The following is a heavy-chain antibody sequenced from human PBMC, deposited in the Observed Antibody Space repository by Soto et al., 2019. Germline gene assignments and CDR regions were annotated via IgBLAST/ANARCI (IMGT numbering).Heavy chain of an antibody. CDR2: IYSGGST. CDR1: GFTVSSNY. Sequence: GGSLRLSCAASGFTVSSNYMSWVRQAPGKGLEWVSVIYSGGSTYYADSVKGRFTISRHNSKNTLYLQMNSLRAEDTAVYYCASRGCSGGSCYGRAFDIWGQGTMVTVSS. J-gene: IGHJ3*02. CDR3: ASRGCSGGSCYGRAFDI. V-gene: IGHV3-53*04. D-gene: IGHD2-15*01.